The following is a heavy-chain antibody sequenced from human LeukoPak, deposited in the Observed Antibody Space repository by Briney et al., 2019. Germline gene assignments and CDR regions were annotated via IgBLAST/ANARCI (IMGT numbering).Heavy chain of an antibody. CDR3: ARLTGYTSGWNTFDI. D-gene: IGHD6-19*01. J-gene: IGHJ3*02. V-gene: IGHV5-51*01. CDR2: IYPGDSDT. CDR1: GYRFTNYW. Sequence: EESLKISCKGSGYRFTNYWIGWVRQMPGKGLEWMGIIYPGDSDTRYSPSFQGQVTISADKSISTAYLHWSSLKASDTARYYCARLTGYTSGWNTFDIWGQGTMVTVSS.